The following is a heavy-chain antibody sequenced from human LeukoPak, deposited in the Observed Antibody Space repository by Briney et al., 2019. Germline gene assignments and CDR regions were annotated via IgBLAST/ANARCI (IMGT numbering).Heavy chain of an antibody. D-gene: IGHD2-2*01. CDR2: IYHSGST. V-gene: IGHV4-38-2*01. Sequence: SETLSLTCAVSGYSISSGYYWGWIRQPPGKGLEWIGSIYHSGSTYYNPSLKSRVTISVDTSKNRFSLKLSSVTAADTAVYYCARHSVPAAIDYWGQGTLVTVSS. J-gene: IGHJ4*02. CDR1: GYSISSGYY. CDR3: ARHSVPAAIDY.